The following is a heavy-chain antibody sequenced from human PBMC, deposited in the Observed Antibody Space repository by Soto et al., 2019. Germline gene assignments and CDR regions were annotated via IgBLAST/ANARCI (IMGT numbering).Heavy chain of an antibody. D-gene: IGHD5-18*01. CDR2: IWYDGSKR. V-gene: IGHV3-33*01. J-gene: IGHJ4*02. CDR1: GFSFSSYS. CDR3: AREISGQPFDY. Sequence: GSLRLSCAASGFSFSSYSMHWVRQAPGKGPEWVAVIWYDGSKRFYVDSVKGRFTISRDNSKNTLYLQMNSLRGDDTAIYYCAREISGQPFDYWGQGTLVTVSS.